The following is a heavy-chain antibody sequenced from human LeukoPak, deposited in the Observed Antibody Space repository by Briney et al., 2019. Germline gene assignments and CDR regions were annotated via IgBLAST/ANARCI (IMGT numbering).Heavy chain of an antibody. D-gene: IGHD1-26*01. CDR1: GYTFTSYG. CDR2: ISAYNGNT. J-gene: IGHJ4*02. Sequence: SVKVSCKASGYTFTSYGISWVRQAPGQGLEWMGWISAYNGNTNYAQKLQGRVTMTTDTSTSTVYMEVRSLRSDDTAVYYCARDREIVGATSFEYWGQGTLVIVSS. V-gene: IGHV1-18*01. CDR3: ARDREIVGATSFEY.